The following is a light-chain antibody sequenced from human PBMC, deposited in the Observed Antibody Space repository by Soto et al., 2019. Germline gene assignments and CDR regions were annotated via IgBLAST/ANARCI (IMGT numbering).Light chain of an antibody. J-gene: IGLJ3*02. CDR3: QSFDSSLSGWL. V-gene: IGLV1-40*01. CDR1: SSNIGAGYD. Sequence: QSVLTQPPSVSGARGQRVTISCPGSSSNIGAGYDVHWYQQLPGTAPKLLISGDTNRPSGVPDRFSGSKSGTSASLAITGLRAEDEADYYCQSFDSSLSGWLFGGGTKLTVL. CDR2: GDT.